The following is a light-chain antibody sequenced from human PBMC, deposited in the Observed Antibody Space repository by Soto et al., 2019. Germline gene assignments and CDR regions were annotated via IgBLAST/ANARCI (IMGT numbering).Light chain of an antibody. Sequence: QSALAQPASVSGSPGQSITISCTGTSSDIGSYDYVSWYQQHPGKAPNLIIYEVTDRPSGVSNRFSGSKSGNTASLTISGLQAEDEADYYCSSFTSTSTRLFG. V-gene: IGLV2-14*01. CDR1: SSDIGSYDY. J-gene: IGLJ1*01. CDR3: SSFTSTSTRL. CDR2: EVT.